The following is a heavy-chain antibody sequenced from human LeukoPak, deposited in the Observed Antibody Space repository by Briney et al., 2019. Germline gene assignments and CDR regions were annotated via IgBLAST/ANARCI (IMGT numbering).Heavy chain of an antibody. CDR1: GGSISSYY. Sequence: SETLSLTCTVSGGSISSYYWSWIRQPAGKGLEWIGRIYTSGSTNYNPSLKSRVTMSVDTSKNQFSLKLSSVTAADTAVYYCARGNNYYDSSGYYNYFDYWGQGTLVTISS. D-gene: IGHD3-22*01. V-gene: IGHV4-4*07. CDR3: ARGNNYYDSSGYYNYFDY. J-gene: IGHJ4*02. CDR2: IYTSGST.